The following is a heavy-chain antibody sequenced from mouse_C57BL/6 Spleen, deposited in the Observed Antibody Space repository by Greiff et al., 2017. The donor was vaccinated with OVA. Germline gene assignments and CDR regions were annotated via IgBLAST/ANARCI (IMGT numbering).Heavy chain of an antibody. J-gene: IGHJ2*01. V-gene: IGHV3-6*01. Sequence: EVHLVESGPGLVKPSQSLSLTCSVTGYSITSGYYWNWIRQFPGNKLEWMGYISYDGSNNYNPSLKNRISSTRDTSKNQFFLKLNSVTTEDTATYYCARGGSYFDYWGQGTTLTVSS. CDR1: GYSITSGYY. CDR2: ISYDGSN. CDR3: ARGGSYFDY.